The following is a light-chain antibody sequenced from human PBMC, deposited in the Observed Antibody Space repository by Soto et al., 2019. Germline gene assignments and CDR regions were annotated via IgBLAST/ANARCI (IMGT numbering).Light chain of an antibody. Sequence: DIQMTQSPSTLSASVGDRVTITCRASQSISSWLAWYQQKPGKAPKLLIYKASSLESGVPSRFSGSGSGTEFTLTISSLQPDDFATYYCQQYNNDPWPFGQGTKVDIK. V-gene: IGKV1-5*03. CDR2: KAS. J-gene: IGKJ1*01. CDR3: QQYNNDPWP. CDR1: QSISSW.